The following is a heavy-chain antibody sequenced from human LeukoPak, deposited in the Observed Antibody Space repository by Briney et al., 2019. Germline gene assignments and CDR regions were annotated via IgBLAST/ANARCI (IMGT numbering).Heavy chain of an antibody. CDR2: IASSGGST. CDR3: ARGDDY. J-gene: IGHJ4*02. CDR1: GFTFSSYA. Sequence: PGGSLRLSCAASGFTFSSYAMSWVRQAPGKGLEWVSNIASSGGSTYYADSVKGRFAISRDNSKNTVFLQMDSLRAEDTAVYYCARGDDYWGQGTLVTVSS. V-gene: IGHV3-23*01.